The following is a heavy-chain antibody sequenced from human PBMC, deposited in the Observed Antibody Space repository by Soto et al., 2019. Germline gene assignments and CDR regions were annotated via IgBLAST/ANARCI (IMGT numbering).Heavy chain of an antibody. CDR3: ARHGGGSSGWYLHGWFDP. D-gene: IGHD6-19*01. CDR2: IYYSGST. CDR1: GGSISSSSYY. V-gene: IGHV4-39*01. J-gene: IGHJ5*02. Sequence: QLQLQESGPGLVKPSETLSLTCTVSGGSISSSSYYWGWIRQPPGKGLEWIGSIYYSGSTYYNPPLKRRVTTTVATAKNPFSLKLRSVTAADTAVDYGARHGGGSSGWYLHGWFDPWGQGTLVTVSS.